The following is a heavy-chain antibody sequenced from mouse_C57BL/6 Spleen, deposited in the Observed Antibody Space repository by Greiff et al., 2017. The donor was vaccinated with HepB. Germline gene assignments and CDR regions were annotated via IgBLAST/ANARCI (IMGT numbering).Heavy chain of an antibody. Sequence: QVHVKQSGPELVKPGASVKISCKASGYAFSSSWMNWVKQRPGKGLEWIGRIYPGDGDTNYNGKFKGKATLTADKSSSTAYMQLSSLTSEDSAVYFCARIYYDYDGDYFDYWGQGTTLTVSS. CDR3: ARIYYDYDGDYFDY. V-gene: IGHV1-82*01. CDR1: GYAFSSSW. J-gene: IGHJ2*01. CDR2: IYPGDGDT. D-gene: IGHD2-4*01.